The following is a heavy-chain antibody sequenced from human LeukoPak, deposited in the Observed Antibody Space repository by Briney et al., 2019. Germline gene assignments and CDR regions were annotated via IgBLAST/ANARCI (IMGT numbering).Heavy chain of an antibody. J-gene: IGHJ5*02. D-gene: IGHD3-10*01. Sequence: GESLRLSCAASGFTFSSYAMSWVRQAPGKGLEWVSAISGSGGSIYYADSVKGRFTISRDNSKNTLYLQMNSLRAEDTAVYYCAKDGYYYGSGRGWFDPWGQGTLVTVSS. CDR3: AKDGYYYGSGRGWFDP. CDR2: ISGSGGSI. CDR1: GFTFSSYA. V-gene: IGHV3-23*01.